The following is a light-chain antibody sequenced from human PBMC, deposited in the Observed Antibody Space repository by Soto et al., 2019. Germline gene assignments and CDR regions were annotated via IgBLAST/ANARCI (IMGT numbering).Light chain of an antibody. CDR2: AAS. CDR1: QSFSGY. J-gene: IGKJ5*01. Sequence: DILLTQSPATLSLSPGERATLSCRASQSFSGYLAWYQQKPGQAPRLLIYAASKRATGIPARFSGRGSGTDCTLTSSSLEPEDFAVYYCQQRSNWPPVSTFGQGTRLEIK. V-gene: IGKV3-11*01. CDR3: QQRSNWPPVST.